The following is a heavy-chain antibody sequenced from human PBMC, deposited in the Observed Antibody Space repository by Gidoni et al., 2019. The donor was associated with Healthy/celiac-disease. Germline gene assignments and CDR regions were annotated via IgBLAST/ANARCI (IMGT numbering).Heavy chain of an antibody. Sequence: QVQLVESGGGVVQPGRSLRLSCAASGFTFSSYGMHCFRQAPGKGLEWVAVIWYDGSNKYYADSVKGRFTISRDNSKNTLYLQMNSLRAEDTAVYYCARDSHYYDSSGYYLGRHAFDIWGQGTMVTVSS. D-gene: IGHD3-22*01. CDR3: ARDSHYYDSSGYYLGRHAFDI. CDR1: GFTFSSYG. CDR2: IWYDGSNK. J-gene: IGHJ3*02. V-gene: IGHV3-33*01.